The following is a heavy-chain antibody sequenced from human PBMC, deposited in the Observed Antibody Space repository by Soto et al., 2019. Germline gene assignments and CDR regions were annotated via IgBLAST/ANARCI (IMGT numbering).Heavy chain of an antibody. CDR3: ARLVYFYLSGRPMASMDV. CDR1: GGSISSTTDY. J-gene: IGHJ6*02. D-gene: IGHD3-10*01. CDR2: IYYSGNS. V-gene: IGHV4-39*01. Sequence: PSETLSLTCTVSGGSISSTTDYWGWIRQPPGKGLEWIGSIYYSGNSHYNPSLESRVSISVDTSKNQFSLKLNSVTAADTAVYYCARLVYFYLSGRPMASMDVWGQGTTVTVSS.